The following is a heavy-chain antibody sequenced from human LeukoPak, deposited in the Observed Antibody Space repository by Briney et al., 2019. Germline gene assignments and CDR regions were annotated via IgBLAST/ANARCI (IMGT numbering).Heavy chain of an antibody. CDR1: GFTFSDYY. CDR2: ISSSGSTI. Sequence: GGSLRLSCAASGFTFSDYYMSWIRQAPGKGLEWVSYISSSGSTIYYADSVKGRFTISRDNAKDSLYLQMNSLRAEDTAVYYCARGHSSGWYEVSYFDYWGQGTLVTVSS. V-gene: IGHV3-11*01. D-gene: IGHD6-19*01. J-gene: IGHJ4*02. CDR3: ARGHSSGWYEVSYFDY.